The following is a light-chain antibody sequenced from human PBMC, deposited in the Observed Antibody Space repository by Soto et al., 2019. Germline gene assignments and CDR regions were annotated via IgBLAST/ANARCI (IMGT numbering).Light chain of an antibody. CDR3: QQRSNWPIT. J-gene: IGKJ5*01. CDR1: RSVSRY. Sequence: EIVLSQSPATLSFSLGERVTLSCRASRSVSRYLAWYQQKPGQAPRLLIYDTSYRAAGIPARFSGSGSATDFTLTISSLEPEDFAVYYCQQRSNWPITFGQGTRLAIK. V-gene: IGKV3-11*01. CDR2: DTS.